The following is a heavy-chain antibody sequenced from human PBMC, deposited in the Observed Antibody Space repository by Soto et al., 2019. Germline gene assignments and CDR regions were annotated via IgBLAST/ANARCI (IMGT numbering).Heavy chain of an antibody. D-gene: IGHD6-13*01. CDR2: IKSKTDGGTT. J-gene: IGHJ4*02. V-gene: IGHV3-15*01. Sequence: XGSLRLSCAASGVTFSNAWMSWVRQAPGKGLDWVGRIKSKTDGGTTDYAAPVKGRFTISRDDSKNTLYLQMNSLKTEDTAVYYCTTDIGIWYPRSGVRGYWGQGTLVTVSS. CDR3: TTDIGIWYPRSGVRGY. CDR1: GVTFSNAW.